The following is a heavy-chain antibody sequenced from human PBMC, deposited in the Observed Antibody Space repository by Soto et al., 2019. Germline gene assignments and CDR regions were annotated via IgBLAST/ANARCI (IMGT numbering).Heavy chain of an antibody. CDR2: IYYSGST. D-gene: IGHD3-10*01. J-gene: IGHJ3*01. Sequence: SETLSLTCTVSGGSISSSSYYWGWIRQPPGKGLEWIGSIYYSGSTYYNPSLKSRVTISVDTSKNRFSLKLRSVTAADTAVYYCARDKGRVRGQKAFDVWGQGTMVTVSS. CDR1: GGSISSSSYY. V-gene: IGHV4-39*07. CDR3: ARDKGRVRGQKAFDV.